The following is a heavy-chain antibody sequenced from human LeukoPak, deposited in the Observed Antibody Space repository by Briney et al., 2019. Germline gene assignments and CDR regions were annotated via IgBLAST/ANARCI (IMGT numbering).Heavy chain of an antibody. CDR2: TFYSGGT. CDR1: GGSSSSYY. V-gene: IGHV4-59*01. CDR3: ARGVGLHVHYFDY. J-gene: IGHJ4*02. D-gene: IGHD3-10*01. Sequence: PSETLSLTGTVSGGSSSSYYWSWLRQPPGKGLEWIGYTFYSGGTNYNPSLKSRVTMTVDTSKTQFSLKLSSVTAADTAVYYCARGVGLHVHYFDYWGQGSLVTVSS.